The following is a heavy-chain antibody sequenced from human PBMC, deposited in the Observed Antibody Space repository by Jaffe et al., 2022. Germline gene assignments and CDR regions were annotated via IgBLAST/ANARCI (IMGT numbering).Heavy chain of an antibody. D-gene: IGHD3-10*01. Sequence: QVQLQQWGAGLLKPSETLSLTCAVYGGSFSGYYWSWIRQPPGKGLEWIGEINHSGSTNYNPSLKSRVTISVDTSKNQFSLKLSSVTAADTAVYYCARRGFRGVVQYYYYYMDVWGKGTTVTVSS. V-gene: IGHV4-34*01. CDR3: ARRGFRGVVQYYYYYMDV. J-gene: IGHJ6*03. CDR1: GGSFSGYY. CDR2: INHSGST.